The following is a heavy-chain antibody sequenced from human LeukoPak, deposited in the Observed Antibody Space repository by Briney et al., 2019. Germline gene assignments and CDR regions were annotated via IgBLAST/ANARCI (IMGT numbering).Heavy chain of an antibody. CDR1: GYTFTGYY. Sequence: GASVKVPCKASGYTFTGYYMHWVRQAPGQGLEWMGWINPNSDFTNFAQNFQGRVTMTSDTSISTAYMELSRLRSDDTAVYYCARAISGGSPITASDYWGQGTLVTVSS. V-gene: IGHV1-2*02. D-gene: IGHD2-15*01. CDR3: ARAISGGSPITASDY. CDR2: INPNSDFT. J-gene: IGHJ4*02.